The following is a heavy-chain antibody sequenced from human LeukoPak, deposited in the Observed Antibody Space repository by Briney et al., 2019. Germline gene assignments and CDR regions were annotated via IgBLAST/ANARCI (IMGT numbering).Heavy chain of an antibody. V-gene: IGHV1-69*05. CDR1: GGTFSSYA. Sequence: GASVKVSCKASGGTFSSYAISWVRQAPGQGLEWMGRIIPIFGTANYAQKFQGRVTITTDESTSTAYMELSSLRSEDTAVYYCATGGSYHTAGSLDYWGQGTLVTVSS. CDR2: IIPIFGTA. D-gene: IGHD1-26*01. CDR3: ATGGSYHTAGSLDY. J-gene: IGHJ4*02.